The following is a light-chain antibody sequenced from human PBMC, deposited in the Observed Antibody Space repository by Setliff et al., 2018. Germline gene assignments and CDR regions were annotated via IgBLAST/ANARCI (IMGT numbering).Light chain of an antibody. J-gene: IGLJ1*01. CDR2: DDS. CDR1: NIGDKS. CDR3: QVWDPASDHRV. Sequence: SYELTQQPSESVAPGKTARITCGGHNIGDKSVHWYQQKPGQAPVLVVYDDSDRPSGIPGRFSGPNSGNTATLTISRVEAGDEADYYCQVWDPASDHRVFGTGTKVTVL. V-gene: IGLV3-21*03.